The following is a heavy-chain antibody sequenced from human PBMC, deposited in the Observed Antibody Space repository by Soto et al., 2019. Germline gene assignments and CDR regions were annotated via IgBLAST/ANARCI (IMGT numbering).Heavy chain of an antibody. J-gene: IGHJ4*02. CDR3: AREDAFDY. CDR2: INAGNGNT. CDR1: GYTVSNYG. V-gene: IGHV1-3*01. Sequence: ASVKVSCKASGYTVSNYGMHWVRRAPGQRLEWMGCINAGNGNTKYSQKFQGRVTITRNIAANTAYMELSSLTSEDTAIYYCAREDAFDYWGQGTLVTVSS.